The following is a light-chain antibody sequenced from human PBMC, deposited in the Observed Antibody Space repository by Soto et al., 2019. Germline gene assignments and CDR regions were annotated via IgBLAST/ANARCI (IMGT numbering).Light chain of an antibody. CDR3: QQYGTSPHA. Sequence: EIVLTQSPGTLSLSPGERATLSCRASQRVNTNYLAWYQQKPGQVPRPRIYGASIRADGVPDRLSGSGSGTDFTLTISRLEPEDDAVYYCQQYGTSPHAFGQGTKLEIK. V-gene: IGKV3-20*01. J-gene: IGKJ2*01. CDR1: QRVNTNY. CDR2: GAS.